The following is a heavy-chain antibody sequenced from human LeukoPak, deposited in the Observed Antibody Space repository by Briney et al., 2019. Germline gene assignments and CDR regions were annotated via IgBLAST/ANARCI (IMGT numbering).Heavy chain of an antibody. CDR3: ARVGHVSFRIPDV. CDR2: INHSGTT. J-gene: IGHJ6*03. V-gene: IGHV4-34*01. Sequence: SETLSLTCAVYVGFFSCYLWSWLRRPPGKGVEGLGEINHSGTTNHNPSLKSRVNISGEPSKEQFSLKPSSVTGADTAVYYCARVGHVSFRIPDVWGKGTTVTVSS. D-gene: IGHD3-16*02. CDR1: VGFFSCYL.